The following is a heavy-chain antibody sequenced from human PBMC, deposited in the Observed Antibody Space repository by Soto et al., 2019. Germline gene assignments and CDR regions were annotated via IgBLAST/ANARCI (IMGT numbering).Heavy chain of an antibody. CDR3: VSDRGYGHASVPYS. CDR1: GFTFTRYG. J-gene: IGHJ4*02. Sequence: QAHLVESGGGVVQPGRSLRLSCAASGFTFTRYGMHWVRQAPGTMLEWVAVISYDGGLQHYADSVKGRFTIARDNSKNMVLLQMNSLRAEDTAVYYCVSDRGYGHASVPYSWGQGTLVSVS. D-gene: IGHD5-18*01. V-gene: IGHV3-30*03. CDR2: ISYDGGLQ.